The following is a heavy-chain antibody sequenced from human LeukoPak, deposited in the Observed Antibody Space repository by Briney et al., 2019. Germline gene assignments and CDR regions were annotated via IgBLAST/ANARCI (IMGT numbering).Heavy chain of an antibody. Sequence: GGSLRLSCAASGFIFSDYYMSWIRQAPGKGLEWVSFISTSGSSIYYADSVKGRFTISRDNAKNSLYLQMNSLRAEDTAVYYCARPTSPVTAIRTHYDMAVWGQGTTVTVSS. D-gene: IGHD2-21*02. J-gene: IGHJ6*02. CDR3: ARPTSPVTAIRTHYDMAV. V-gene: IGHV3-11*01. CDR1: GFIFSDYY. CDR2: ISTSGSSI.